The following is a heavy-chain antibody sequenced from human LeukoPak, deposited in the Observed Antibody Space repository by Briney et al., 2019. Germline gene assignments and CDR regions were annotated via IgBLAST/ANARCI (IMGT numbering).Heavy chain of an antibody. V-gene: IGHV3-33*08. CDR3: ARELAYCGGDCYSYFDY. CDR1: GFTFSSYG. J-gene: IGHJ4*02. Sequence: GGSLRLSCAASGFTFSSYGMHWVRQAPGKGLEWVAVIWYGGSNKYYADSVKGRFTISRDNSKNTLYLQMNSLRAEDTAVYYCARELAYCGGDCYSYFDYWGQGTLVTVSS. CDR2: IWYGGSNK. D-gene: IGHD2-21*02.